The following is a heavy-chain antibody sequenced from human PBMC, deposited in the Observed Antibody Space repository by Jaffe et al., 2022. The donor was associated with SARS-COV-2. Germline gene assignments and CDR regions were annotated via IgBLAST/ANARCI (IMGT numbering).Heavy chain of an antibody. Sequence: QVQLQESGPGLVKPSETLSLTCTVSGGSISGYYWSWIRQPPGKGLEWIGYIHYSGSTNYNPSLKSRVTISADTSNNQFSLKLSSVTAADTAVYYCARGGDGSGYRFWGQGTLVTVSS. V-gene: IGHV4-59*01. CDR2: IHYSGST. CDR3: ARGGDGSGYRF. J-gene: IGHJ4*02. CDR1: GGSISGYY. D-gene: IGHD3-3*01.